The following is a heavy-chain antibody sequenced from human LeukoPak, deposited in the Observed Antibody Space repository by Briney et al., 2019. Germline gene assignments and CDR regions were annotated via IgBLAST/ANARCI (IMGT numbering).Heavy chain of an antibody. V-gene: IGHV3-21*01. D-gene: IGHD5-12*01. CDR1: GFSFSSYS. J-gene: IGHJ4*02. Sequence: GGSLRLSCAASGFSFSSYSMNWVRQAPGKGLEWVSSISSSSSHIYYADSVKGRFTISRDNAKNSLYLQMNSLRAEDTAVYYCARVATITGLDYWGQGTLVTVSS. CDR2: ISSSSSHI. CDR3: ARVATITGLDY.